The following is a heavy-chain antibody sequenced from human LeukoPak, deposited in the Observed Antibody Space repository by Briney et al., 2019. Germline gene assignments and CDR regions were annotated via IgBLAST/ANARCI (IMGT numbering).Heavy chain of an antibody. V-gene: IGHV4-38-2*02. D-gene: IGHD6-6*01. CDR3: ARDFEYSSSPDAFDI. CDR1: GYSISSGYY. Sequence: SETLSLTCAVSGYSISSGYYWGWIRQPPGKGLEWIGSIYHSGSTNYNPSLKSRVTISVDTSKNQFSLKLSSVTAADTAVYYCARDFEYSSSPDAFDIWGQGTMVTVSS. J-gene: IGHJ3*02. CDR2: IYHSGST.